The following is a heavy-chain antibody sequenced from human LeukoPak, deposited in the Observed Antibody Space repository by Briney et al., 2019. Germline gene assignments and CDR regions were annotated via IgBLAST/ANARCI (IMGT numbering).Heavy chain of an antibody. CDR3: ARDNVVDATLGIDY. J-gene: IGHJ4*02. Sequence: SETLSLTCTVSHGSISDNSYYWGWIRQPPGKGLEWIGSVSYSGSTYYNPSLKSRVTIPLDTSKNQFSLKLTSMTAADTAVYFCARDNVVDATLGIDYWGQGTLVTVSS. CDR1: HGSISDNSYY. D-gene: IGHD1-26*01. CDR2: VSYSGST. V-gene: IGHV4-39*07.